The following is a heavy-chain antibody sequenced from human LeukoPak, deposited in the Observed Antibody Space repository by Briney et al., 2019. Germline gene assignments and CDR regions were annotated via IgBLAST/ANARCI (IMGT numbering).Heavy chain of an antibody. D-gene: IGHD6-19*01. Sequence: SETLSLTCTVSGGSISSYYWSWIRQPPGKGLEWIGYIYYSGSTNYNPSLKSRVTISVDTSKNQFSLKLSSVTAADTAVYYCAGVRSAYSSGWSFYFDYWGQGTLVTVSS. CDR2: IYYSGST. CDR1: GGSISSYY. V-gene: IGHV4-59*12. CDR3: AGVRSAYSSGWSFYFDY. J-gene: IGHJ4*02.